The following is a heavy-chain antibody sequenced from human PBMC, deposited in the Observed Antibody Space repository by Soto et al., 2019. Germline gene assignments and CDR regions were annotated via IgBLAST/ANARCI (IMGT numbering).Heavy chain of an antibody. J-gene: IGHJ6*02. CDR2: INHSGST. CDR3: ERCTVTTAIDSGMDV. D-gene: IGHD4-4*01. V-gene: IGHV4-34*01. Sequence: QVQLQQWGAGLVKPSETLSLTCAVYGGSFSGYYWSWIRQPPGKGLEWIGEINHSGSTKYNPSLKRRVTISVDTSKNQLSLKLSSVTDADTAVYDWERCTVTTAIDSGMDVWGQGTTVTVSS. CDR1: GGSFSGYY.